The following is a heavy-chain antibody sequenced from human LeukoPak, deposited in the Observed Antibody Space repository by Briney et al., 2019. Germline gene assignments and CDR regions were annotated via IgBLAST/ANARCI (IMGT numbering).Heavy chain of an antibody. J-gene: IGHJ4*02. Sequence: ASVKVSCKASGYTFARYYMHWVRQAPGQGLEWMGIINPSGGSTRYAQKFQGRVTMTRDTSTSTVYMELSSLKDEDTAVYYCAREEEGGTFDYWGQGTLVTVYS. CDR3: AREEEGGTFDY. CDR1: GYTFARYY. D-gene: IGHD3-16*01. CDR2: INPSGGST. V-gene: IGHV1-46*01.